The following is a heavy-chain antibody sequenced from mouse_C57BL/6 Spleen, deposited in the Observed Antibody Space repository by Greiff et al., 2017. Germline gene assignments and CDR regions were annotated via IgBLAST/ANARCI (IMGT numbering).Heavy chain of an antibody. CDR1: GYTFTSYW. CDR2: IDPSDSET. CDR3: ARSGGLRREGYFDY. J-gene: IGHJ2*01. Sequence: QVQLQQPGAELVRPGSSVKLSCKASGYTFTSYWMHWVKQRPIQGLEWIGNIDPSDSETHYNQKFKDKATLTVDKSSSTAYMQLSSLISEDSAVYYCARSGGLRREGYFDYWGQGTTLTVSS. D-gene: IGHD2-2*01. V-gene: IGHV1-52*01.